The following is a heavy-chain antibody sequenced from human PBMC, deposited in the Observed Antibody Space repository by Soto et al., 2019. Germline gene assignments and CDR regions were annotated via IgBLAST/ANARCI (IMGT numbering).Heavy chain of an antibody. V-gene: IGHV3-7*01. J-gene: IGHJ5*02. CDR2: IKQDGSEK. CDR3: ARQGYCSGGSCYLVWWFDP. CDR1: GFTFSSYW. Sequence: EVQLVESGGGLVQPGGSLRLSCAASGFTFSSYWMSWVRQAPGKGLEWVANIKQDGSEKYYVDSVKGRFTISRDNAKNSLYLQMNSLRAEDTAVYYCARQGYCSGGSCYLVWWFDPWGQGTLVTVSS. D-gene: IGHD2-15*01.